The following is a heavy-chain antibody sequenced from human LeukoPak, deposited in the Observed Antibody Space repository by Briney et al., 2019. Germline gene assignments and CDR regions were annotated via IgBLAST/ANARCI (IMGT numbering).Heavy chain of an antibody. V-gene: IGHV4-34*01. Sequence: SETLSLTCAVYGGSFSGYYWSWIRQPPGKGLEWIGEINHSGSTNYNPSLKSRVTTSVDTSKNQFSLKLSSVTAADTAVYYCAKSNGYGLVDIWGQGTMVTVSS. J-gene: IGHJ3*02. CDR2: INHSGST. CDR1: GGSFSGYY. CDR3: AKSNGYGLVDI. D-gene: IGHD3-10*01.